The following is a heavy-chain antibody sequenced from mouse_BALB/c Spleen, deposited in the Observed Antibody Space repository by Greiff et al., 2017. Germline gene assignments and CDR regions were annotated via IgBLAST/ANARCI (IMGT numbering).Heavy chain of an antibody. V-gene: IGHV5-6*01. CDR3: ARHDGYSPDFDY. CDR2: ISSGSSYT. Sequence: EVQVVESGGDLVKPGGSLKLSCAASGFTFSSYGMSWVRQTPDKRLEWVATISSGSSYTYYPDSVKGRFTISRDNAKNTLYLQMSSLKSEDTAMYYFARHDGYSPDFDYWGQGTTLTVSS. CDR1: GFTFSSYG. J-gene: IGHJ2*01. D-gene: IGHD2-3*01.